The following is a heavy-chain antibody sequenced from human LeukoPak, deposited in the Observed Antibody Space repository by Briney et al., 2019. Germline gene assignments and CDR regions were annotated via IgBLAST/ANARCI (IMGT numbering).Heavy chain of an antibody. V-gene: IGHV4-59*01. CDR1: GGSISSYY. CDR2: IYYSGST. D-gene: IGHD6-13*01. Sequence: PSETLSLTCTVSGGSISSYYWSWIRQPPGKGLEWIGYIYYSGSTNYNPSLKSRVTISVDTSKNQFSLKLSSVTAADTAVYYCARRVYSSSWSYYFDYWGQGTLVTVSS. CDR3: ARRVYSSSWSYYFDY. J-gene: IGHJ4*02.